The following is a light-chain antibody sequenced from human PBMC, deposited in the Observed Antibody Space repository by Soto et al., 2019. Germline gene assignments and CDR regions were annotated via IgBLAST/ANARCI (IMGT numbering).Light chain of an antibody. CDR2: DAS. CDR1: QSVSSY. V-gene: IGKV3-11*01. Sequence: EIVLTQSPATLSLSPGERATLSCRASQSVSSYLAWYQQKPGQAPRLLIYDASNRATGIPARFSGSGSGTDFPLAISGLKPEDFAVYYCQQRSNWPRTFGQGTKLEIK. J-gene: IGKJ2*01. CDR3: QQRSNWPRT.